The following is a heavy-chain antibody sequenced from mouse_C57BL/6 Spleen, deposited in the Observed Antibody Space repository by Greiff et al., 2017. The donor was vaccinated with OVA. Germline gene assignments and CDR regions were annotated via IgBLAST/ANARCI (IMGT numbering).Heavy chain of an antibody. D-gene: IGHD2-4*01. CDR2: IYPGDGDT. V-gene: IGHV1-82*01. CDR1: GYEFSSSW. Sequence: VQLQQSGPELVKPGASVKISCKASGYEFSSSWMNWVKQRPGKGLEWIGRIYPGDGDTTYNGKFKGKATLPADKSSSTAYMQLSSLTSEDSAVYVCARRDYDYDGDFDYWGQGTTLTVSS. CDR3: ARRDYDYDGDFDY. J-gene: IGHJ2*01.